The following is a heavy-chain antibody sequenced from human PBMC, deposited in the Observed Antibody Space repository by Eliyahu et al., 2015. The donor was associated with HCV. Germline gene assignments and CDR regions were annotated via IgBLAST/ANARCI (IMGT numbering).Heavy chain of an antibody. J-gene: IGHJ5*02. V-gene: IGHV6-1*01. D-gene: IGHD2-15*01. Sequence: QVQLQQSGPGLVKPSQTLSLTCAISGDSVXSNSAAWNWIRQSPSRGLEWLGRTYYRSKWYNDYAVSVKSRITINPDTSKNQFSLQLNSVTPEDTAVYYCARGDIGVVAATPRSGFDPWGQGTLVTVSS. CDR2: TYYRSKWYN. CDR3: ARGDIGVVAATPRSGFDP. CDR1: GDSVXSNSAA.